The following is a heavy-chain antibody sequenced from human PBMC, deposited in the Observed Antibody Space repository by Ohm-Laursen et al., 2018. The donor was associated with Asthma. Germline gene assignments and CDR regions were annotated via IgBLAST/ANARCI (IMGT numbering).Heavy chain of an antibody. CDR1: GFTFSSYG. D-gene: IGHD3-22*01. V-gene: IGHV3-30*03. CDR3: ARDSNNSYYDSSGYYTLYFQH. CDR2: ISYDGSNK. Sequence: SLRLSCAAFGFTFSSYGMHWVRQAPGKGLEWVAVISYDGSNKYYADSVKGRFTISRDNSKNTLYLQMNSLRAEDTAVYYCARDSNNSYYDSSGYYTLYFQHWGQGTLVTVSS. J-gene: IGHJ1*01.